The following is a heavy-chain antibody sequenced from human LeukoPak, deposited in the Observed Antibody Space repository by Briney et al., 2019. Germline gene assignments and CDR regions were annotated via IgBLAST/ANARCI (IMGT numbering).Heavy chain of an antibody. D-gene: IGHD6-13*01. CDR1: GFTFNNHW. J-gene: IGHJ6*02. V-gene: IGHV3-7*03. Sequence: GGSLRLSCAASGFTFNNHWMSWVRQAPGKGLEWVANIRHDGSDKKYVDSVKGRFTISRDNAENPLFLQMNSLRAEDTAVYYCARRITIAAAGWGYGMDVWGQGTTVTVSS. CDR2: IRHDGSDK. CDR3: ARRITIAAAGWGYGMDV.